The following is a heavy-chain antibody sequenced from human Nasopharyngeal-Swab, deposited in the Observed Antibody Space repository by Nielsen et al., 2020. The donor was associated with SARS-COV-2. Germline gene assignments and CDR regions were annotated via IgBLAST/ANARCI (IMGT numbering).Heavy chain of an antibody. CDR1: GFTFSSYG. D-gene: IGHD6-6*01. CDR3: ARDQDSSSYFDY. V-gene: IGHV3-30*03. Sequence: GESLKISCAASGFTFSSYGMHWVCQAPGKGLEWVAVISYDGSNKYYADSVKGRFTISRDNSKNTLYLQMNSLRAEDTAVYYCARDQDSSSYFDYWGQGTLVTVSS. J-gene: IGHJ4*02. CDR2: ISYDGSNK.